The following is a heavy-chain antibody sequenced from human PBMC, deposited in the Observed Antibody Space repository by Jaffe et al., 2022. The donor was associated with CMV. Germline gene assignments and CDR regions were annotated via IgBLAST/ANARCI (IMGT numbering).Heavy chain of an antibody. D-gene: IGHD2-15*01. J-gene: IGHJ3*02. CDR2: IYPGDSDT. Sequence: EVQLVQSGAEVKKPGESLKISCKGSGYSFTSYWIGWVRQMPGKGLEWMGIIYPGDSDTRYSPSFQGQVTISADKSISTAYLQWSSLKASDTAMYYCARHGFQEGGGGTVVTVDAFDIWGQGTMVTVSS. CDR1: GYSFTSYW. CDR3: ARHGFQEGGGGTVVTVDAFDI. V-gene: IGHV5-51*01.